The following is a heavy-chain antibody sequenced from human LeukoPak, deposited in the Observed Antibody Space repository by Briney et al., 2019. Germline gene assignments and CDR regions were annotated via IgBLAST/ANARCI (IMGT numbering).Heavy chain of an antibody. Sequence: GGSLRLSCAASGFIFSSYAMHWVRQAPGKGLEGVAFIRYDGNNRYYADSVKGRFTISRDNSKNTLYLQMNSLRVEDTALYYCAKDQVVPNYYCMDVWGKGTTVTVSS. CDR3: AKDQVVPNYYCMDV. CDR1: GFIFSSYA. J-gene: IGHJ6*03. CDR2: IRYDGNNR. D-gene: IGHD2-15*01. V-gene: IGHV3-30*02.